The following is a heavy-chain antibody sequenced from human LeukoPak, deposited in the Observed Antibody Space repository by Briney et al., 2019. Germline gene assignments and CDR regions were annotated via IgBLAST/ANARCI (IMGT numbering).Heavy chain of an antibody. J-gene: IGHJ4*02. V-gene: IGHV3-11*04. D-gene: IGHD2-8*01. Sequence: GGSLRLSCAASGFTFSDYYMSWIRQAPGKGLEWASYISSSGSTIYYADSVKGRFTISRDNAKNSLYLQMNSLRAEDTAVYYCARSGCTNGVCYRALFDYWGQGTLVTVSS. CDR1: GFTFSDYY. CDR3: ARSGCTNGVCYRALFDY. CDR2: ISSSGSTI.